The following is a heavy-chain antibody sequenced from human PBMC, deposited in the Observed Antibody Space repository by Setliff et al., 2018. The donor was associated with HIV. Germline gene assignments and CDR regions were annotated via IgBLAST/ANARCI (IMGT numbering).Heavy chain of an antibody. J-gene: IGHJ6*03. D-gene: IGHD2-2*01. CDR3: ARHRDPPGTSWIFYYYYMDL. V-gene: IGHV4-59*08. Sequence: PSETLSLTCTVSGGSISSHYWSWIRQPPGKGLEWTGYIYYSGSTNYNPSLKSRVTISVDTSKNQFSLKLSSVTAADTGVYYCARHRDPPGTSWIFYYYYMDLWGGGTTVTVSS. CDR1: GGSISSHY. CDR2: IYYSGST.